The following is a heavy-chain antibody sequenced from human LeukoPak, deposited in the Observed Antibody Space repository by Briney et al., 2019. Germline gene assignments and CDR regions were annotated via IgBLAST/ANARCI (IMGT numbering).Heavy chain of an antibody. J-gene: IGHJ3*02. CDR2: INPNSGGT. V-gene: IGHV1-2*02. Sequence: GASVKVSCKASGYTFTGYYMHWVRQTPGQGLEWMGWINPNSGGTNYAPKFQGRVTMTRDTSISTAYMELSRLRSDDTAVYYCARTRITMVRGAFDIWGQGTMVTVSS. CDR3: ARTRITMVRGAFDI. D-gene: IGHD3-10*01. CDR1: GYTFTGYY.